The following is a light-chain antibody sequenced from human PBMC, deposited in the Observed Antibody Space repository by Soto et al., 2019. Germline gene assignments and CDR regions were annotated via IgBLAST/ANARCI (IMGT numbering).Light chain of an antibody. J-gene: IGLJ2*01. CDR3: CSYAGSSTVV. CDR1: SSDVGTYNF. V-gene: IGLV2-23*01. CDR2: EGS. Sequence: QSALTQPASVSGSPGQSITISCTGSSSDVGTYNFVSWYQQHPPKAPKLLIYEGSKRPSGVSYRFSGSKSGNTASLTISGLQAEDEADYYCCSYAGSSTVVFGGGTKLTVL.